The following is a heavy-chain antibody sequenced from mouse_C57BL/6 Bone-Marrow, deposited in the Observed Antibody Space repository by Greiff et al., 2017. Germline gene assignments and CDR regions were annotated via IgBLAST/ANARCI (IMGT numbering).Heavy chain of an antibody. J-gene: IGHJ2*01. CDR1: GYTFTSYW. Sequence: QVQLQQPGAELVRPGTSVKLSCKASGYTFTSYWMHWVKQRPGQGLEWIGVIDPSDSYTNYNQKFKGKATLTVDTSSSTAYMQLSRLTSEDSAVYYCASAVSYYYGSSPGYWGQGTTLTVSS. CDR3: ASAVSYYYGSSPGY. CDR2: IDPSDSYT. V-gene: IGHV1-59*01. D-gene: IGHD1-1*01.